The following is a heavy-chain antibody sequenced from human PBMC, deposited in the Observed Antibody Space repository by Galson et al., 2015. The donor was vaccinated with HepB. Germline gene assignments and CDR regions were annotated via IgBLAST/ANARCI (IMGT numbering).Heavy chain of an antibody. D-gene: IGHD3-3*01. CDR2: IIPIFGTA. Sequence: SVKVSCKASGGTFSSYAISWVRQAPGQGLEWMGGIIPIFGTANYAQKFQGRVTITADESTSTAYMELSSLRSEDTAVYYCARARITIFGVVSGYYYMDVWGKGTTVTVSS. CDR3: ARARITIFGVVSGYYYMDV. V-gene: IGHV1-69*13. J-gene: IGHJ6*03. CDR1: GGTFSSYA.